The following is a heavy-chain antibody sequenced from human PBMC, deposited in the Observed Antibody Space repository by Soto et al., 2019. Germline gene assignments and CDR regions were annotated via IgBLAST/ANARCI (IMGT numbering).Heavy chain of an antibody. V-gene: IGHV4-4*02. J-gene: IGHJ5*02. D-gene: IGHD5-12*01. Sequence: QVQLQESGPGLVKPSGTLSLTCAVSNGSITSGNWWSWVRQPPGKGLEWIGDIYQTGSTNYNPSLRSRVIISVDKSKNNFSLSLSSVTAADTAVYFCAMGWGALAPIAGWFGPWGRGILVTVSS. CDR3: AMGWGALAPIAGWFGP. CDR1: NGSITSGNW. CDR2: IYQTGST.